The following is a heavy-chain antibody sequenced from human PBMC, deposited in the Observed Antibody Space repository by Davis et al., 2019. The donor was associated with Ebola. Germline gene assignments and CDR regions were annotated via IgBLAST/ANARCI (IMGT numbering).Heavy chain of an antibody. CDR1: GFTFSSYA. CDR3: ARKGYSSGWYGAFDI. J-gene: IGHJ3*02. Sequence: GGSLRLSCAASGFTFSSYAMHWARQAPGKGLEWVAVISYDGSNKYYADSVKGRFTISRDNSKNTLYLQMNSLRAEDTAVYYCARKGYSSGWYGAFDIWGQGTMVTVSS. V-gene: IGHV3-30-3*01. CDR2: ISYDGSNK. D-gene: IGHD6-19*01.